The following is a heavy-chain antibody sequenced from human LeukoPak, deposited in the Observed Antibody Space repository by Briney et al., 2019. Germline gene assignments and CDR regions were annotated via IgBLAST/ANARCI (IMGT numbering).Heavy chain of an antibody. D-gene: IGHD3-22*01. Sequence: GGSLRLSCAASGFTFSSYEMNWVRQAPGKGLEWVSYISSSSSTIYYADSVKGRFTISRDNAKNSLYLQMNSLRAEDTAVYYCAREPLITMTEVMGRHYWGQGTQVTVSS. CDR2: ISSSSSTI. J-gene: IGHJ4*02. CDR1: GFTFSSYE. V-gene: IGHV3-48*01. CDR3: AREPLITMTEVMGRHY.